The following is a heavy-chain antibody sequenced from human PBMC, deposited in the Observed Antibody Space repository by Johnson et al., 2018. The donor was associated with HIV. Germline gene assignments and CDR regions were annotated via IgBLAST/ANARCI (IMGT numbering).Heavy chain of an antibody. CDR1: GLTFDDYA. J-gene: IGHJ3*02. V-gene: IGHV3-43D*03. D-gene: IGHD6-19*01. CDR2: ISWDGGSP. CDR3: AKDMGYSSFGYGFDI. Sequence: VQLVESGGGVVRPGGSLRLSCAASGLTFDDYAMHWVRQAPGKGLEWVSLISWDGGSPYYADSVKGRFTISRDNSKNSLYLQMNSLRTEDTALYYCAKDMGYSSFGYGFDIWGQGTMVTVSS.